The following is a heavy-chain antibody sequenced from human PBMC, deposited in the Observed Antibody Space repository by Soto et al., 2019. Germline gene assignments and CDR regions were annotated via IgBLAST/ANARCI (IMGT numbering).Heavy chain of an antibody. CDR2: INHRGST. V-gene: IGHV4-34*01. CDR3: AGHCSDGMDG. D-gene: IGHD2-15*01. Sequence: HVQLQQWGAGLLKPSATLSLTCAVYGGFFSGYHRSWIRPPPGKGLEWIGEINHRGSTNYNASPKGRVNISVDTSKNQFSPKLSSVTAADTAVYYCAGHCSDGMDGWGQGTTVTVSS. J-gene: IGHJ6*02. CDR1: GGFFSGYH.